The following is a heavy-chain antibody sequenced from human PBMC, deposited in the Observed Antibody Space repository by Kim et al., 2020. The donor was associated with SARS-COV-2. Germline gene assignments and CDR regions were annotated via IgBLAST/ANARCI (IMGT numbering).Heavy chain of an antibody. J-gene: IGHJ6*02. D-gene: IGHD3-10*01. Sequence: GKGRFTISRDDSKNTLYLQMNSLKTEDTAVYYCTTQNYYGSGSGGYGMDVWGQGTTVTVSS. CDR3: TTQNYYGSGSGGYGMDV. V-gene: IGHV3-15*01.